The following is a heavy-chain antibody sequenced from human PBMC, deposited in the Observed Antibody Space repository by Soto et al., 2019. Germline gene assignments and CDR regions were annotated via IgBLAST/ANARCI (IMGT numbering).Heavy chain of an antibody. D-gene: IGHD6-19*01. CDR1: GVSIGSNYY. J-gene: IGHJ4*02. Sequence: QVLLQESGPGLVQPSGTLSLSCVVSGVSIGSNYYWGWVRQPPGKGLERLGDMSHIGSVNYNPSLTSRVTISMDKSQTPFSLKLDSVTAAATAVYYCARSLGWYAIEYWGQGTLVIVSS. V-gene: IGHV4-4*02. CDR3: ARSLGWYAIEY. CDR2: MSHIGSV.